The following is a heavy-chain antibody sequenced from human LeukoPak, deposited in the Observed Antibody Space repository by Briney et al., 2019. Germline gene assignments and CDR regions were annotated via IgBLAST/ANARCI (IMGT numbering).Heavy chain of an antibody. CDR1: GYTLTSYG. J-gene: IGHJ3*02. CDR2: ISAYNGNT. CDR3: ARDRPDIVATRDAFDI. D-gene: IGHD5-12*01. V-gene: IGHV1-18*01. Sequence: ASVKVSCKASGYTLTSYGISWVRQAPGQGLEWMGWISAYNGNTNYAQKLQGRVIMTTDTSTSTAYMELRSLRSEDTAVYYCARDRPDIVATRDAFDIWGQGTMVTVSS.